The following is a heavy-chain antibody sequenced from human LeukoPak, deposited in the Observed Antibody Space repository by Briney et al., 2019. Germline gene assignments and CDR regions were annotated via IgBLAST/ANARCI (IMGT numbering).Heavy chain of an antibody. D-gene: IGHD3-22*01. CDR1: GYSFTSYW. J-gene: IGHJ4*02. CDR2: IYPGDSDT. V-gene: IGHV5-51*03. Sequence: KPGESLKISCKGSGYSFTSYWIGWVRQMPGNGLEWMGIIYPGDSDTRYSPSFQGQVTISADKSISTAYLQWSSLKASDTAMYYCARGYYDSSGSYYFDYWGQGTLVTVSS. CDR3: ARGYYDSSGSYYFDY.